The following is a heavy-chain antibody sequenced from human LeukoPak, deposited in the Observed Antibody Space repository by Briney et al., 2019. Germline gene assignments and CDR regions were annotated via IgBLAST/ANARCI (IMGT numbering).Heavy chain of an antibody. D-gene: IGHD5/OR15-5a*01. CDR3: AKFKYGLYVPNDAFNI. Sequence: GGSLRLSCAASGFTFSDYYMSWIRQAPGKGLEWVSAIRGSGGSTYYADSVKGRFTISRDNSKHTLYLEMNSLRAEDTAVYYCAKFKYGLYVPNDAFNIWGQGTMVIVSS. CDR1: GFTFSDYY. CDR2: IRGSGGST. V-gene: IGHV3-23*01. J-gene: IGHJ3*02.